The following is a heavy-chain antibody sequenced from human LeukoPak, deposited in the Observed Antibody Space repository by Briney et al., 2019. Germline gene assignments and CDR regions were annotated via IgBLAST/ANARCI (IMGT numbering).Heavy chain of an antibody. CDR2: ISAYNGNT. D-gene: IGHD1-26*01. CDR1: GYTFTSYG. J-gene: IGHJ4*02. V-gene: IGHV1-18*01. Sequence: ASVKVSCKASGYTFTSYGISWVRQAPGQGLEWLGWISAYNGNTNYAQKLQGRVTMTTDTSTSTAYMELRSLRSDDTAVYYCARDHGFYIVGATPDPNFDYWGQGTLVTVSS. CDR3: ARDHGFYIVGATPDPNFDY.